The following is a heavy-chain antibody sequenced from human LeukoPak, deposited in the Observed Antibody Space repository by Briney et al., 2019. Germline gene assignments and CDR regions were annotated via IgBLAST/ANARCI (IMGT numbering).Heavy chain of an antibody. CDR3: ARYSVHGDFDY. J-gene: IGHJ2*01. Sequence: ASVKVSCKASGGTFSSYAISWVRQAPGQGLEWVGRIIPIFGTANYAQKFQGRVTITTDESTSTAYMELSSLRSEDTAVYYCARYSVHGDFDYWGRGTLVTVSS. CDR2: IIPIFGTA. CDR1: GGTFSSYA. D-gene: IGHD3-9*01. V-gene: IGHV1-69*05.